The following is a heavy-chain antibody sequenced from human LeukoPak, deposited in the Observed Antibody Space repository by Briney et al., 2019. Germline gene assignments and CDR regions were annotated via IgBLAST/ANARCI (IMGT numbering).Heavy chain of an antibody. CDR2: INPNSGGT. Sequence: ASVKVSCKASGYTFTGYYMHWVRQAPGQGREWMGWINPNSGGTNYAQKFQGRVTMTRNTSISTAYMELSSLRSEDTAVYYCARGGVLWFGTQTADYWGQGTLVTVSS. CDR3: ARGGVLWFGTQTADY. V-gene: IGHV1-2*02. J-gene: IGHJ4*02. CDR1: GYTFTGYY. D-gene: IGHD3-10*01.